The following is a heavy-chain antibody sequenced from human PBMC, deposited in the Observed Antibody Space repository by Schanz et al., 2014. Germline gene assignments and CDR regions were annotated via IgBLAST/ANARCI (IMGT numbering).Heavy chain of an antibody. CDR3: ARDGVDAAAGGNY. J-gene: IGHJ4*02. D-gene: IGHD6-13*01. CDR2: IIPIHGIV. Sequence: QVQLVQSGAEVKKPGSSMKVSCKASGGTFSTYPINWLRQAPGQGLEWMGRIIPIHGIVNYAQRFQDRVRITADKSTSTAYMELSSLRSEDTAGYYCARDGVDAAAGGNYWGQGTLVTVSS. V-gene: IGHV1-69*04. CDR1: GGTFSTYP.